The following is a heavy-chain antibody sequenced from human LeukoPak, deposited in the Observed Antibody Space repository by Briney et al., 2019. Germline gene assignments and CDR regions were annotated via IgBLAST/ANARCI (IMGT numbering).Heavy chain of an antibody. CDR3: ARWDY. CDR1: GFTFSSYE. Sequence: GGSLRLSCAASGFTFSSYEMNWVRQAPGKGLEWLSNISSSGSTMYYADSVKGRFTISRDNAKNSLYLQMNSLRPEDTAVYYCARWDYWGQGTLVTVSS. CDR2: ISSSGSTM. J-gene: IGHJ4*02. V-gene: IGHV3-48*03.